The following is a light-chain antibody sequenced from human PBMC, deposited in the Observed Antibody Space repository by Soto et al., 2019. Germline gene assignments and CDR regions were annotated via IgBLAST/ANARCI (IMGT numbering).Light chain of an antibody. CDR1: QGISSY. V-gene: IGKV1-9*01. Sequence: DIQLTQSPSFLSASVGDRVTITCLASQGISSYLAWYQQKPGKAPKVLIYAASTLQSGVPSRFSGSGYGTEFTLTISSLQPEDFATYYCQQFNSYPLTFGGGTKVDIK. CDR3: QQFNSYPLT. CDR2: AAS. J-gene: IGKJ4*01.